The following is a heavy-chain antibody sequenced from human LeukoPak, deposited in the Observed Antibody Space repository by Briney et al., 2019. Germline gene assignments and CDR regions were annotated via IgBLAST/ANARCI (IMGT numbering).Heavy chain of an antibody. CDR2: IYYSGST. Sequence: SETLSLTCTVSGGSISSSSYYWGWIRQPPGKGLEWIGSIYYSGSTYYNPSLKSRVTISVDTSKNQFSLKLSSVTAADTAVYSWADSGGGWYSGSGYRGFAPGGRETLVTVSS. J-gene: IGHJ5*02. D-gene: IGHD6-13*01. V-gene: IGHV4-39*07. CDR1: GGSISSSSYY. CDR3: ADSGGGWYSGSGYRGFAP.